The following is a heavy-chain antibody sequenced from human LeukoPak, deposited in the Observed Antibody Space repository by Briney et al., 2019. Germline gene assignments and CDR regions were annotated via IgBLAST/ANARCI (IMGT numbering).Heavy chain of an antibody. CDR2: INPNSGGT. J-gene: IGHJ3*02. V-gene: IGHV1-2*02. CDR1: GYTFNGYY. Sequence: VASVTVSCKASGYTFNGYYMHWVRQAPGQGLEWMGWINPNSGGTNYAQKFQGRVTMTRDTSISTAYMELSRLRSDDTAVYYCAREHSNGYYFDAFDIWGQGTMVTVSS. D-gene: IGHD3-22*01. CDR3: AREHSNGYYFDAFDI.